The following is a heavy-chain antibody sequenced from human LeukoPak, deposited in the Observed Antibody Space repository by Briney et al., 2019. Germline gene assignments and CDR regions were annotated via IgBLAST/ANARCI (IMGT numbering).Heavy chain of an antibody. CDR3: ARDPSQYYDSSGYYRYYFDY. Sequence: ASVKVSCKASGYTFTSYYMHWVRQAPGQGLEWMGIINPSGGSTGYAQKFQGRVTMTRDTSTSTVYMELSSLRSEDTAVYYCARDPSQYYDSSGYYRYYFDYWGQRTLVTVSS. CDR1: GYTFTSYY. D-gene: IGHD3-22*01. V-gene: IGHV1-46*01. J-gene: IGHJ4*02. CDR2: INPSGGST.